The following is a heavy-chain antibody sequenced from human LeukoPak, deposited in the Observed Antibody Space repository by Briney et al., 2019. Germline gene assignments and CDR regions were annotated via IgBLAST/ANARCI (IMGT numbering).Heavy chain of an antibody. Sequence: GGSLRLSCAASGFTFDDYAMHWVRQAPGKGLEWVSGIGWNSGGIVYADSVKGRFTISRDSAKNSLYLQMNSLGAEDTALYYCVKETAAGFVDHWGQGTLVTDSS. J-gene: IGHJ4*02. D-gene: IGHD6-13*01. CDR2: IGWNSGGI. CDR1: GFTFDDYA. CDR3: VKETAAGFVDH. V-gene: IGHV3-9*01.